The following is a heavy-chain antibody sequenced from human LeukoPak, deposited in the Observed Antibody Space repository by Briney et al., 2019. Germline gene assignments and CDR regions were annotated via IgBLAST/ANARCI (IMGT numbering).Heavy chain of an antibody. CDR3: ARVSALGGNYRYFDY. CDR2: IYTSGST. V-gene: IGHV4-4*07. CDR1: GGSISSYY. D-gene: IGHD3-16*02. J-gene: IGHJ4*02. Sequence: SSETLSLTCTVSGGSISSYYWSWIRQPAGKRLEWIGRIYTSGSTNYNPSLKSRVTMSVDMSKNQFSLKLSSVTAADTAVYYCARVSALGGNYRYFDYWGQGTLVTVSS.